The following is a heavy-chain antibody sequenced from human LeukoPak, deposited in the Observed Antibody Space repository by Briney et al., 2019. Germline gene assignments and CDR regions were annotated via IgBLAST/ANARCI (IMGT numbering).Heavy chain of an antibody. Sequence: ASVEVSCKASGYTFTSYYMHWVRQAPGQGLEWMGIINPSGGSTSNAQKFQGRVTMTRDTSTSTVYMELSRLRSDDTAVYYCARESDGNWGLVYWGQGTLVTVSS. CDR3: ARESDGNWGLVY. J-gene: IGHJ4*02. CDR1: GYTFTSYY. CDR2: INPSGGST. V-gene: IGHV1-46*01. D-gene: IGHD7-27*01.